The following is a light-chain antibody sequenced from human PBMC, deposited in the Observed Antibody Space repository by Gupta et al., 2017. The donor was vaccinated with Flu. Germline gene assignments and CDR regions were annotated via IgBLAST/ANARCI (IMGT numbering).Light chain of an antibody. J-gene: IGKJ1*01. CDR2: VAS. Sequence: VATGSVAPSYSGPIQCRGSQNGNSNCTWYLQKPGQSPQLLIYVASTRASGIPDRFSASGSGTDFTLTISSVESEDVGVYYCKQNLEAPLTFGQGTKVEIK. CDR3: KQNLEAPLT. CDR1: QCRGSQNGNSN. V-gene: IGKV2-28*01.